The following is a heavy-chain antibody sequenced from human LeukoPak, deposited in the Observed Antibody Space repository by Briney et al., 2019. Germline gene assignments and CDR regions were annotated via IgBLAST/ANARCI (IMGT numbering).Heavy chain of an antibody. J-gene: IGHJ4*02. Sequence: GGSLRLSCAASGFTFSSYGMHWVRQAPGKGLEWVAVIWYDGSNKYYADSVKGRFTISRDNSKNTAYLQMNSLKTEDTAVYYCTRLGAAPGDYWGQGTLVTVSS. V-gene: IGHV3-33*01. CDR2: IWYDGSNK. D-gene: IGHD1-26*01. CDR3: TRLGAAPGDY. CDR1: GFTFSSYG.